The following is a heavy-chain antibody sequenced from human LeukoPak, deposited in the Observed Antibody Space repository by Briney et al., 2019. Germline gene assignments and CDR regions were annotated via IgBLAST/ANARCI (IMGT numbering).Heavy chain of an antibody. Sequence: SVKVSCKASGGTFSSYAISWVRQAPGQGLEWMGGIIPIFGTANYAQKFQGRVTITADESTSTAYMELSSLRSEDTAVYYCARAGQQPFSYRWYFDLWGRGTLVTVSS. CDR3: ARAGQQPFSYRWYFDL. J-gene: IGHJ2*01. D-gene: IGHD6-13*01. CDR1: GGTFSSYA. CDR2: IIPIFGTA. V-gene: IGHV1-69*13.